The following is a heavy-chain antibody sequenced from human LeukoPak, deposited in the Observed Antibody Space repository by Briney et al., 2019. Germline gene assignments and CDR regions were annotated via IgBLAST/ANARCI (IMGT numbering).Heavy chain of an antibody. J-gene: IGHJ3*02. V-gene: IGHV3-7*01. CDR2: IKQDGSEK. D-gene: IGHD3-3*01. CDR1: GFTFSSYC. CDR3: SSAAGIFGVPAGAFDI. Sequence: GGSLRLSCAASGFTFSSYCMSWVREAPGKGLEWVANIKQDGSEKYYVDSVKGRFTISRDNAKNSLYLQMNSLRAEDTAVYSCSSAAGIFGVPAGAFDIWGQGTMVTVSS.